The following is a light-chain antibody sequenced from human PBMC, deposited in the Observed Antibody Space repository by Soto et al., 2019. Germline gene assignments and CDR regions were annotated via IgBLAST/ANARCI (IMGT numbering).Light chain of an antibody. Sequence: DIQMTQSPSSLSASVGDRVTITCRASQSISNYLSWYQPIPGKAPKLLIYAASTLRSGVSSRFSGSGSGTDFTLTISSLQPEDFATYYCQQSYSTPWTFGQGTKVEIK. CDR3: QQSYSTPWT. CDR2: AAS. CDR1: QSISNY. V-gene: IGKV1-39*01. J-gene: IGKJ1*01.